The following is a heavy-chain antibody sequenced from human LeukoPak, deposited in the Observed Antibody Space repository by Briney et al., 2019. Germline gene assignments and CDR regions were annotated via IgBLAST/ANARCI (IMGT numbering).Heavy chain of an antibody. V-gene: IGHV5-51*01. D-gene: IGHD5-12*01. CDR2: IYPGDSDT. CDR1: GHTFPSYW. CDR3: ARPGGYSGYEGDYYFDY. J-gene: IGHJ4*02. Sequence: HGESLKISCQGSGHTFPSYWFAWVRQIPGKGLEWMGIIYPGDSDTRYSPSFQGQVTISADKSISTAYLQWSSLKASDTAMYYCARPGGYSGYEGDYYFDYWGQGTLVTVSS.